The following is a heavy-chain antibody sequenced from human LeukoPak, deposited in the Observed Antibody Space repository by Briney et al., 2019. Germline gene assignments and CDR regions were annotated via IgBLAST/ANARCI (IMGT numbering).Heavy chain of an antibody. CDR1: GGTFSSYA. V-gene: IGHV1-69*01. Sequence: GSSVKVSCKASGGTFSSYAISWVRQAPGQGLEWMGGIIPIFGTANYAQKFQGRVTITADESTSTAYMELSSLRSEDTAVYYCARDTYQHKYFQHWGQGTLVTVSS. J-gene: IGHJ1*01. D-gene: IGHD2-2*01. CDR3: ARDTYQHKYFQH. CDR2: IIPIFGTA.